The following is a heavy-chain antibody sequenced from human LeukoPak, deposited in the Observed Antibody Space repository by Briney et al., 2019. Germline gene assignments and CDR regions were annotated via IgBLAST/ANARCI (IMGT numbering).Heavy chain of an antibody. CDR2: IYSSGST. D-gene: IGHD6-19*01. V-gene: IGHV3-66*04. CDR1: GFTFSRYG. CDR3: TRLAVAYFDS. J-gene: IGHJ4*02. Sequence: GGSLRLSCAASGFTFSRYGMHWVRQAPGKGLEWVSVIYSSGSTYYPDSVKGRFTISRDESKNTLYLQMNSLRAEDTAVYYCTRLAVAYFDSWGQGTLVTVSS.